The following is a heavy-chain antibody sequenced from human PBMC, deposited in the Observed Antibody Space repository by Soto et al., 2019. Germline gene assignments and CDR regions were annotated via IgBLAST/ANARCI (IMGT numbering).Heavy chain of an antibody. CDR3: SRGGGVGVAGSAAFDM. J-gene: IGHJ3*02. CDR1: GYPVTAYY. D-gene: IGHD3-3*01. V-gene: IGHV1-2*02. CDR2: INPATGAA. Sequence: QLHLMQSGAVVKKPGASVTVSCSASGYPVTAYYMHWVRQAPGRGLEWTGGINPATGAAKYTQTFQGRVTMPRDTSTSTVFMELSGLTSEDTAVFYCSRGGGVGVAGSAAFDMWGQGTLVTVSS.